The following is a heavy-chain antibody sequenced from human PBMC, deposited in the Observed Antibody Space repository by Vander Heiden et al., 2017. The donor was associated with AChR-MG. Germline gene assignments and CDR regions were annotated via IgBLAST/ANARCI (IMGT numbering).Heavy chain of an antibody. J-gene: IGHJ3*02. D-gene: IGHD6-13*01. CDR3: SRPAGDAFDI. CDR2: LYYSGST. V-gene: IGHV4-39*01. Sequence: QLQLQESGPGLVKPSETLSLTCTVSGDSISSTYYYCGWIRQPPGKGLEWIGNLYYSGSTYYNTSRESRITIAVDTSKNQFSLKLSSVTAADTAVYYCSRPAGDAFDICGLGRMVTIS. CDR1: GDSISSTYYY.